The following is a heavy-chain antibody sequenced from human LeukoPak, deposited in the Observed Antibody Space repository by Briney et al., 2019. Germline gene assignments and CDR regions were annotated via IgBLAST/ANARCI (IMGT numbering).Heavy chain of an antibody. CDR2: IWPGDSDA. CDR1: GYSFTNYW. V-gene: IGHV5-51*01. CDR3: ARLFWGYSGYDGGGDH. J-gene: IGHJ4*02. D-gene: IGHD5-12*01. Sequence: GESLKISCKGSGYSFTNYWIAWVRQMPGKGLEWMGIIWPGDSDAKYRPSLQGQVTFSVDKSISTAYIELNSLKTSDTAIYYCARLFWGYSGYDGGGDHWGQGTLVTVSS.